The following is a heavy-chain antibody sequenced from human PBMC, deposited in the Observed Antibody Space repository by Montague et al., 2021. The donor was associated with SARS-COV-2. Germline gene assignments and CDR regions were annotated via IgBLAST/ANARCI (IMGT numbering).Heavy chain of an antibody. CDR3: TREGYQVLWSDYYYYGMDV. Sequence: SETLSLTCAVYGGSFRGYYWSWIRQPPGKGLEWIGEINHSGSTNYNPSLKSRVPISVDTSKNQFSLKLSSVTAADTAVYYCTREGYQVLWSDYYYYGMDVWGQGTTVTVSS. D-gene: IGHD2-2*01. J-gene: IGHJ6*02. CDR2: INHSGST. CDR1: GGSFRGYY. V-gene: IGHV4-34*01.